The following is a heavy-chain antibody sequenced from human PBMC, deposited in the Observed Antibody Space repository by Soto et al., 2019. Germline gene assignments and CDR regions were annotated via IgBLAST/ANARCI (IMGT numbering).Heavy chain of an antibody. CDR3: ARNYRNS. J-gene: IGHJ5*02. CDR1: GVDFSGSW. D-gene: IGHD3-10*01. Sequence: DVQLVESGGGSVQPGGSLRLSCVVSGVDFSGSWMSWVRQAPGKGPEWVANINQDGSEKYYVDSVRGRFTISRDNPRSSLFLKMSSLRADDTAVYYCARNYRNSWGQGTLVTVSS. CDR2: INQDGSEK. V-gene: IGHV3-7*05.